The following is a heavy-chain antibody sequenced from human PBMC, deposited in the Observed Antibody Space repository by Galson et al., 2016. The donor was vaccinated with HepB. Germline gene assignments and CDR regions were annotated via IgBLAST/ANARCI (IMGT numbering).Heavy chain of an antibody. CDR3: ARNIYGTGDFDY. CDR2: MTPNSGKT. Sequence: SVKVSCKASGYTFSSYDINWVRQATGQGLEWIGWMTPNSGKTGYAQKFQGRVTLIRDTSISTAYMELTGLGSEDTAVYYCARNIYGTGDFDYWAREPWSPSPQ. D-gene: IGHD7-27*01. J-gene: IGHJ4*02. V-gene: IGHV1-8*01. CDR1: GYTFSSYD.